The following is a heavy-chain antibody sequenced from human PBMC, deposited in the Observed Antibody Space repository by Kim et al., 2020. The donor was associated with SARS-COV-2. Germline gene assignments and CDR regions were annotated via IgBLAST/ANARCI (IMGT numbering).Heavy chain of an antibody. D-gene: IGHD6-19*01. J-gene: IGHJ4*02. V-gene: IGHV3-48*03. CDR1: GFTFSSYE. CDR3: ARELSRLVLDY. Sequence: GGSLRLSCAASGFTFSSYEMNWVRQAPGKGLEWVSYISSSGSTIYYADSVKGRFTISRDNAKNSLYLQMNSLRAEDTAVYYCARELSRLVLDYWGQGTLVTVSS. CDR2: ISSSGSTI.